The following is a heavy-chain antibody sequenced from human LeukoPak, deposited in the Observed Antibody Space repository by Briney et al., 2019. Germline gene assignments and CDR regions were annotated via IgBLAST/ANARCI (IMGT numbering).Heavy chain of an antibody. CDR2: IYHSGST. V-gene: IGHV4-38-2*01. D-gene: IGHD3-22*01. J-gene: IGHJ4*02. CDR3: ARSPTIYYDSSGYITPDYVDC. Sequence: PSETLSLTCAISGYSISSGYYWAWIRQPPGKGLEWVGSIYHSGSTYYNPSLKSRVTISVDTSKNHFSLMLTSVTAADTAVYYCARSPTIYYDSSGYITPDYVDCWGQGTLVTVSS. CDR1: GYSISSGYY.